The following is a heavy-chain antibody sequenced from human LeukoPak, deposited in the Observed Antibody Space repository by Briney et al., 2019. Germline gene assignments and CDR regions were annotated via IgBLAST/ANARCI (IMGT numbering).Heavy chain of an antibody. J-gene: IGHJ4*02. CDR2: IYYSGSS. D-gene: IGHD5-18*01. CDR1: EGSISSSGYY. Sequence: SETLSLTCTVSEGSISSSGYYWGWIRQPPGKGLEWIGSIYYSGSSYYNPSLKSRVTISVDTSKNQFSLKLSSVTAADTAVYYCARRRGYTYGFTDYWGQGTLVTVSS. CDR3: ARRRGYTYGFTDY. V-gene: IGHV4-39*01.